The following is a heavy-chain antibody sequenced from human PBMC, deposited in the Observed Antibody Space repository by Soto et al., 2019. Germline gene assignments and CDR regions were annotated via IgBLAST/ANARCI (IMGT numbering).Heavy chain of an antibody. V-gene: IGHV3-30*18. J-gene: IGHJ6*02. CDR2: ISYDGSNK. CDR3: AKDWGATRAPRYYGMDV. Sequence: GGSLRLSCAASGFTFSSYWMSWVRQAPGKGLEWVAVISYDGSNKYYADSVKGRFTISRDNSKNTLYLQMDSLRAEDTAVYYCAKDWGATRAPRYYGMDVWGQGTTVTVSS. D-gene: IGHD1-26*01. CDR1: GFTFSSYW.